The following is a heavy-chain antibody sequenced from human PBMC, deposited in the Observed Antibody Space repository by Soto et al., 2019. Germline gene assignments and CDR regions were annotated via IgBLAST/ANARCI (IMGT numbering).Heavy chain of an antibody. J-gene: IGHJ4*02. Sequence: HPGGSLRLSCTASGFTFGDFALTWFRQTPGKGLEWVGFIRSKPYGGTAEYAASVKGRFTISRDDSKSIDYLQMNNLKTEDTAFYYCTRVHTTGPVIPDYWGQGT. CDR3: TRVHTTGPVIPDY. V-gene: IGHV3-49*03. D-gene: IGHD3-9*01. CDR2: IRSKPYGGTA. CDR1: GFTFGDFA.